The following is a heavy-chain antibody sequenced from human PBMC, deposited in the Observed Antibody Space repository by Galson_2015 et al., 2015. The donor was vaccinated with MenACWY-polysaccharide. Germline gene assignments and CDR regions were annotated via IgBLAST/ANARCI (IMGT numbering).Heavy chain of an antibody. Sequence: SLRLSCAASEFTFSSFWMAWVRQAPGKGLEWVANIKQDGSERYYVDSVQGRFTISRDNAENSLFLQMNSLRAEDTAVYYCARVRLRDVGRYFDCWGQATLVPVSS. CDR1: EFTFSSFW. CDR2: IKQDGSER. J-gene: IGHJ4*02. D-gene: IGHD1-26*01. CDR3: ARVRLRDVGRYFDC. V-gene: IGHV3-7*01.